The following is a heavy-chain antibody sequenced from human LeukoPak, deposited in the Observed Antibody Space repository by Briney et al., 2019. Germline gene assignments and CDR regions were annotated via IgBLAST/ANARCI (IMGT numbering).Heavy chain of an antibody. Sequence: ASVKVSCKASGYTFTGYYMHWVRQAPGQGLEWMGRIIPIFGTANYAQKFQGRVTITTDESTSTAYMELSSLRSEDTAVYYCAREYSGSWHIWGQGTLVTVSS. CDR2: IIPIFGTA. CDR3: AREYSGSWHI. J-gene: IGHJ4*02. V-gene: IGHV1-69*05. D-gene: IGHD1-26*01. CDR1: GYTFTGYY.